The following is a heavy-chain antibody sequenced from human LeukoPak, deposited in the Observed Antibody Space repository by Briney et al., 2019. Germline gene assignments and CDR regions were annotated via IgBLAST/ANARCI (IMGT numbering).Heavy chain of an antibody. CDR1: GGSISSSSYY. J-gene: IGHJ3*02. Sequence: SETLSLTCTVSGGSISSSSYYWGWIRQPPGKGLEWIGSIYYSGSTYYNPSLKSRVTISVDTSKNQFSLKLSSVTAAYTAVYYCARIYSSSWYVQDAFDIWGQGTMVTVSS. CDR3: ARIYSSSWYVQDAFDI. V-gene: IGHV4-39*01. CDR2: IYYSGST. D-gene: IGHD6-13*01.